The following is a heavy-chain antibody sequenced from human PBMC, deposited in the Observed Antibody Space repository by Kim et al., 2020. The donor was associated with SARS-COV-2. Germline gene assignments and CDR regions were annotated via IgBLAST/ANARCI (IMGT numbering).Heavy chain of an antibody. CDR2: INTNTGNP. CDR3: ARDQTFGEFIIDY. CDR1: GYNFIRYA. D-gene: IGHD3-10*01. V-gene: IGHV7-4-1*02. Sequence: ASVKVSCKTSGYNFIRYAMSWVRQAPGQGLEWMGWINTNTGNPTYAQGFTGRFVFSLDTSVSTAYLQISSLKAEDTAVYYCARDQTFGEFIIDYWGQGTLVTVSS. J-gene: IGHJ4*02.